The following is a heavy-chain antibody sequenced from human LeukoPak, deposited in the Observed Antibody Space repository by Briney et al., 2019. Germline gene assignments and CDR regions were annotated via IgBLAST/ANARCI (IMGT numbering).Heavy chain of an antibody. CDR3: ARDSTGSGYYPFYFDY. Sequence: GGSLRLSCAASGFTFSSYSMNWVRQAPGKGLEWISYISSSSSTIYSADFVKGRFTISRDNAKNSLYLQMNSLRDEDTAVYYCARDSTGSGYYPFYFDYWGQGTLVTVSS. CDR1: GFTFSSYS. CDR2: ISSSSSTI. V-gene: IGHV3-48*02. J-gene: IGHJ4*02. D-gene: IGHD3-22*01.